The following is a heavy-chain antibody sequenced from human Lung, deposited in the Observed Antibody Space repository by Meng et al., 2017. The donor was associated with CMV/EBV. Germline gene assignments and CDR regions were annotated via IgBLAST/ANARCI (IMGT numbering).Heavy chain of an antibody. Sequence: QGRRQELVPGLVKPSGTLSLTCAVSGGSISSSNWWSWVRQPPGKGLEWIGEIYHSGSTNYNPSLKSRVTISVDKSKNQFSLKLSSVTAADTAVYYCASFPPPGKQWLVTDYWGQGTLVTVSS. V-gene: IGHV4-4*02. CDR1: GGSISSSNW. CDR3: ASFPPPGKQWLVTDY. D-gene: IGHD6-19*01. J-gene: IGHJ4*02. CDR2: IYHSGST.